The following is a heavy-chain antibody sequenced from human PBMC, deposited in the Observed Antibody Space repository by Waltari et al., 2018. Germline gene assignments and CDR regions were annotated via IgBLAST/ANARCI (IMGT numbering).Heavy chain of an antibody. Sequence: EVQLVESGGGLVQPGGSLRLYCAASGFTYSMYWMHWVRQAPGKGLVGVSRSKSDGRSTSYANSVKDRFTMSKNNARNTVYLQMNSLRAEDTAIYYCARGARRTTVTTGWWYFDLWGRGTLVTVSS. CDR3: ARGARRTTVTTGWWYFDL. CDR1: GFTYSMYW. CDR2: SKSDGRST. V-gene: IGHV3-74*01. D-gene: IGHD4-17*01. J-gene: IGHJ2*01.